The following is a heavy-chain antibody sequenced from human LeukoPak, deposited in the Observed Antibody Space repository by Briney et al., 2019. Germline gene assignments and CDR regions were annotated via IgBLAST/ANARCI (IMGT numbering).Heavy chain of an antibody. D-gene: IGHD3-10*01. CDR1: GFTFSSYS. J-gene: IGHJ3*02. CDR3: ARVGAGSGPPPVRAFDI. V-gene: IGHV3-21*01. CDR2: ISSSSSYI. Sequence: TGGALRLSCAASGFTFSSYSMNSVRQAPGKGLEWDSSISSSSSYIYYADSVKGRFTISRDNANNSLYLQLNSLRAEDTAVYYCARVGAGSGPPPVRAFDIWGQGTMVTVSS.